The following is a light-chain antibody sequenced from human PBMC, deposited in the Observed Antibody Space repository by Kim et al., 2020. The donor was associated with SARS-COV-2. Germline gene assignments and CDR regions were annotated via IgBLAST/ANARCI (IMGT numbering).Light chain of an antibody. J-gene: IGKJ1*01. CDR3: QQTSSLPPWT. CDR1: QDIRNW. Sequence: ASVGDRVTITCRASQDIRNWLAWYQQKPGKAPKLLIYGASSLQSGVPSRFSGGGSGTDFTLIISNLQPEDFASYYCQQTSSLPPWTFGQGTKLEI. V-gene: IGKV1-12*01. CDR2: GAS.